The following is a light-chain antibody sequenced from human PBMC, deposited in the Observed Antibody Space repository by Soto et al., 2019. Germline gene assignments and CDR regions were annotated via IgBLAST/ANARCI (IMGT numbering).Light chain of an antibody. CDR2: GAS. J-gene: IGKJ4*01. V-gene: IGKV3-20*01. Sequence: EIVLTQSPGTLSLSPGERATLSCRASQNVDSNYLAWYQQKPGQAPRIISFGASGRATGIPDRFSGSGSGTDFTLKISRVAAEDVGTYYCMQETQFPFTFGGGTKVDIK. CDR1: QNVDSNY. CDR3: MQETQFPFT.